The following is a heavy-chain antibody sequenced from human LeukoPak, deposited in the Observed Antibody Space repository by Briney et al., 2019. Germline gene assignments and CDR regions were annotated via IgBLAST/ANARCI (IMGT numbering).Heavy chain of an antibody. D-gene: IGHD3-16*02. CDR3: ARGNYVWGTYRPYYFDS. CDR1: GYSISSGHY. CDR2: FYHSGST. J-gene: IGHJ4*02. Sequence: PSETLSLTCAVSGYSISSGHYCGWIRQPPGKGLEWIAGFYHSGSTYYNPSLKSRVTILVDTSKNQFSLMLSSVTAADTAVYYCARGNYVWGTYRPYYFDSWGQGALVTVSS. V-gene: IGHV4-38-2*01.